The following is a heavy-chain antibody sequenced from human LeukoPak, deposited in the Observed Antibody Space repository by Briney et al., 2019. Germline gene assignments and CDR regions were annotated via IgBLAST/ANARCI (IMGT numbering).Heavy chain of an antibody. V-gene: IGHV3-7*01. Sequence: GGSLRLSCAASGFTFSSYWMNWVRQAPGKGLVWVANIKQYGSEKYYEDSVEGRFTISRDNAKNSLYLQMNSLRAEDTAVYYCARGGTTVTARDYFDYWGQGTLVTVSS. CDR3: ARGGTTVTARDYFDY. J-gene: IGHJ4*02. D-gene: IGHD4-11*01. CDR1: GFTFSSYW. CDR2: IKQYGSEK.